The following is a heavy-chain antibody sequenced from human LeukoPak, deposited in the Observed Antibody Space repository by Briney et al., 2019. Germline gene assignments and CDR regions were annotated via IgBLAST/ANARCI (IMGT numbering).Heavy chain of an antibody. D-gene: IGHD6-6*01. CDR1: GGSVNSGDYY. Sequence: SETLSLTCTVSGGSVNSGDYYWSWIRQPPGKGLEWIGYIYYSGSTKYNPSLKSRVTISIDTSKNQFSLKLSSVTAADTAVYYCARDLSGSSSFGSWGQGTLVTASS. CDR2: IYYSGST. CDR3: ARDLSGSSSFGS. J-gene: IGHJ4*02. V-gene: IGHV4-61*08.